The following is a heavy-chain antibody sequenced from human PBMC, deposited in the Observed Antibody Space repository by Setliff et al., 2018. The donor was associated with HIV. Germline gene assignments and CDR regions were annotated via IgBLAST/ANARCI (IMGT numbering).Heavy chain of an antibody. J-gene: IGHJ3*02. CDR2: ISRTSSYI. Sequence: PGGSLRLSCAASGFTFSGYSMNWFSQSPGKGLAWVSFISRTSSYIYYADSLKGRFPISRDNAKNSLYLQMNSLRAEDTSVYYCARGFVLRVLEWSMPDAFDIWGQGTMVTVSS. V-gene: IGHV3-21*06. CDR1: GFTFSGYS. CDR3: ARGFVLRVLEWSMPDAFDI. D-gene: IGHD3-3*01.